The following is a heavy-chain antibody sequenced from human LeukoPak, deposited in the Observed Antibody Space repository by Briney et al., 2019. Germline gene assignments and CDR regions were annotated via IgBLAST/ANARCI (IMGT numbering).Heavy chain of an antibody. D-gene: IGHD3-10*01. CDR1: GFTFSSYA. CDR2: ISSNGGST. J-gene: IGHJ4*02. Sequence: PGGSLRLSCAASGFTFSSYAMHWVRQAPGKGLEYVSAISSNGGSTYYADSVKGRFTISRDNSKNTLYLQMSSLRAEDTAVYYCVKDWGGVRGVNPYWGQGTLVTVSS. CDR3: VKDWGGVRGVNPY. V-gene: IGHV3-64D*06.